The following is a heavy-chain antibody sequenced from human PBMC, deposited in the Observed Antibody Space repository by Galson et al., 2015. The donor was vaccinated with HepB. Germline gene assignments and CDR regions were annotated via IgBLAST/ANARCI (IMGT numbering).Heavy chain of an antibody. CDR2: ISGSGGST. CDR3: AKWKNRGSGSYYNVCFDY. D-gene: IGHD3-10*01. Sequence: SLRLSCAASGFTFSSYAMSWVRQAPGKGLEWVSAISGSGGSTYYADSVKGRFTISRDNSKNTLYLQMNSLRAEDTAVYYCAKWKNRGSGSYYNVCFDYWGQGTLVTVSS. J-gene: IGHJ4*02. V-gene: IGHV3-23*01. CDR1: GFTFSSYA.